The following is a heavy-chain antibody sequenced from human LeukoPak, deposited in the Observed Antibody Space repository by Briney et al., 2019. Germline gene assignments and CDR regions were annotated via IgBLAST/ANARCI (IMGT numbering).Heavy chain of an antibody. V-gene: IGHV3-23*01. CDR2: ITSSGKTT. CDR3: AKMQGYFDY. J-gene: IGHJ4*02. CDR1: GFTFSSYA. Sequence: GGSLRLSCAASGFTFSSYAMSWVRQAPGKGLEWVSAITSSGKTTYYADSVKGRFTISRDNSKNMVYLQMNSLRAEDAATYYCAKMQGYFDYWGQGSLVTVSS.